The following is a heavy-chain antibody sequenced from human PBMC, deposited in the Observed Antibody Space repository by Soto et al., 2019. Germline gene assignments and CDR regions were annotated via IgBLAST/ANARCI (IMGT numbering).Heavy chain of an antibody. CDR1: GGSISSYY. D-gene: IGHD2-2*01. CDR2: IYYSGNT. J-gene: IGHJ5*02. Sequence: SETLSLTCTVSGGSISSYYWDWIRQPPGKGLEWIGYIYYSGNTNYNPSLKSRVTISVDTSKNHFSLKLNSVTAADTAVYYCARRTVICSSTRCHNWFDPWGQGTLVTVSS. CDR3: ARRTVICSSTRCHNWFDP. V-gene: IGHV4-59*08.